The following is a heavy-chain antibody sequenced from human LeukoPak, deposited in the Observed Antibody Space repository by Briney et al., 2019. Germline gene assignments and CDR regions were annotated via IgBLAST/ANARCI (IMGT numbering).Heavy chain of an antibody. J-gene: IGHJ6*02. V-gene: IGHV1-18*01. CDR2: ISAYNGNT. D-gene: IGHD5-24*01. Sequence: ASVRVSCKASGYTFTSYGINWVRQAPGQGLEWIGRISAYNGNTNYAQKFQGRVAMTTDTSMNTAYMELRSLRSDDTAVFYCAREGRMRDSYYYYGMDVWGQGTTVTVSS. CDR1: GYTFTSYG. CDR3: AREGRMRDSYYYYGMDV.